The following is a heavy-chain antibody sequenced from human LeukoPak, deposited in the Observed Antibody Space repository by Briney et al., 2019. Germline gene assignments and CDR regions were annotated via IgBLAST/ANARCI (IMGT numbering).Heavy chain of an antibody. V-gene: IGHV3-21*06. D-gene: IGHD3-16*01. CDR3: ARGRGWVDH. J-gene: IGHJ4*02. CDR1: GFTFSSYA. Sequence: PGGSLRLSCAASGFTFSSYAMSWVRQAPGKGLEWVSSISTSSSYIYYADSVKGRFTISRDDARNSVYLQLNSLRAEDTALYYCARGRGWVDHWGQGTLVTVSS. CDR2: ISTSSSYI.